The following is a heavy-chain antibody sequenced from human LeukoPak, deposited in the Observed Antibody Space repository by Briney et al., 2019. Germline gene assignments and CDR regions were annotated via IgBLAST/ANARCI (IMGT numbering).Heavy chain of an antibody. CDR2: IYPGDSDT. Sequence: GESLKISCKGSGYSFTSYWIGWVRQMPGKGLEWMGIIYPGDSDTRYSPSFQGQVTISADKSISTAYLQWSSLKASDTAMYYCAIYDYHDSSGYYGYDYWGQGTLVTVSS. CDR3: AIYDYHDSSGYYGYDY. D-gene: IGHD3-22*01. CDR1: GYSFTSYW. V-gene: IGHV5-51*01. J-gene: IGHJ4*02.